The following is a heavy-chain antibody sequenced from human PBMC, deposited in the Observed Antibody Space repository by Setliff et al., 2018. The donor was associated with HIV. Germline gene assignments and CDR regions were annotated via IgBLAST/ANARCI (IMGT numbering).Heavy chain of an antibody. J-gene: IGHJ4*02. CDR1: GYTFTGSY. V-gene: IGHV1-2*02. CDR2: INPSSGGI. Sequence: ASVKVSCKASGYTFTGSYMHWVRQAPGQGLEWMGWINPSSGGIHYAQNFQDRVTMTRDTSIRTAYMELRRLRSDDTAIYYCARGFGHCGGDCYSDLFDYWGREPWSPSPQ. CDR3: ARGFGHCGGDCYSDLFDY. D-gene: IGHD2-21*02.